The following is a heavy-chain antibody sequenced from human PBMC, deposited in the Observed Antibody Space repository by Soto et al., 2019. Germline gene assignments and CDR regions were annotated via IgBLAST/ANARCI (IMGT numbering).Heavy chain of an antibody. V-gene: IGHV4-39*01. Sequence: SETLSLTCTVSGGSISSSSYYWGWIRQPPGRGLEWIGSIYYSGSTYYNPSLKSRVTISVDTSKNQFSLKLSSVTAADTAVYYCATNYAYYYYYGMDVWGQGTTVTVSS. D-gene: IGHD4-4*01. CDR2: IYYSGST. CDR1: GGSISSSSYY. CDR3: ATNYAYYYYYGMDV. J-gene: IGHJ6*02.